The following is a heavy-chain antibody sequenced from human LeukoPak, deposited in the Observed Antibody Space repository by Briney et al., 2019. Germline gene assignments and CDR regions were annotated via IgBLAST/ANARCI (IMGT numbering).Heavy chain of an antibody. Sequence: PGRSLRLSCAASGFTFSDYYMSWIRQAPGKGLEWVSYISSSGSTIYYADSVKGRFTISRDNAKNSLYLQMNSLRAEDTAVYYCASAGTYSAYYYDSSGYDDAFDIWGQGTMVTVSS. J-gene: IGHJ3*02. CDR1: GFTFSDYY. D-gene: IGHD3-22*01. CDR2: ISSSGSTI. V-gene: IGHV3-11*01. CDR3: ASAGTYSAYYYDSSGYDDAFDI.